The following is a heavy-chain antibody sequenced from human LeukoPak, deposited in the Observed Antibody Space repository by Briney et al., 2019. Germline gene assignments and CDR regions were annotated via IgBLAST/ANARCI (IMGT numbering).Heavy chain of an antibody. CDR1: GYTLTSYD. V-gene: IGHV1-8*01. CDR3: ARGGAHYYDSSGYSDY. Sequence: ASVKVSCKASGYTLTSYDINWVRQATGQGLEWMGWMNPNSGNTGYAQKFQGRVTMTRNTSISTAYMELSSLRSEDTAVYYCARGGAHYYDSSGYSDYWGQGTLVTVSS. D-gene: IGHD3-22*01. CDR2: MNPNSGNT. J-gene: IGHJ4*02.